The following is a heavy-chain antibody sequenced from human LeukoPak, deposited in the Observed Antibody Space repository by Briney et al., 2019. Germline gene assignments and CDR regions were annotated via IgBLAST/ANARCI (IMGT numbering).Heavy chain of an antibody. Sequence: GGTLRLSCAASGFTFSSYGMSWVRQAPGKGLEWVSSISTSSSYIYYADSVKGRFTISRDNARNSLYLQMNALRAEDTAVYSCARGADGVSSNSRGWFDPWGQGTLVTVSS. CDR3: ARGADGVSSNSRGWFDP. J-gene: IGHJ5*02. D-gene: IGHD2-15*01. CDR1: GFTFSSYG. V-gene: IGHV3-21*01. CDR2: ISTSSSYI.